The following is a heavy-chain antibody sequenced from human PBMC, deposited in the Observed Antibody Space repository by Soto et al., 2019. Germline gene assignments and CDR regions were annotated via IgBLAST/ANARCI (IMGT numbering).Heavy chain of an antibody. CDR3: ARGPALYDSSGYYLDY. CDR2: IGTAGDT. Sequence: EVQLVESGGGLVQPGGSLRLSCAASGFTFSSYDMHWVRQATGKGLEWVSAIGTAGDTYYPSSVKGRFTISRENAKNSLYLQMNSLRAEDTAVYYCARGPALYDSSGYYLDYWGQGTLVTVSS. D-gene: IGHD3-22*01. V-gene: IGHV3-13*01. CDR1: GFTFSSYD. J-gene: IGHJ4*02.